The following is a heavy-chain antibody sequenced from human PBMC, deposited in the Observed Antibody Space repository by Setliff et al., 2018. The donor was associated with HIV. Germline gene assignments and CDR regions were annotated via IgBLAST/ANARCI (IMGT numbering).Heavy chain of an antibody. CDR2: IFYTGST. J-gene: IGHJ4*02. Sequence: SETLSLTCTVSGGSISGSSDYWGWIRQPPGKGLGRIGSIFYTGSTYYNPSLKGRVTVSVDTSINQFSRKLSSVTAADTSVYYCARHSSSGYLPYYFDYWGQGTLVTVSS. CDR1: GGSISGSSDY. V-gene: IGHV4-39*01. CDR3: ARHSSSGYLPYYFDY. D-gene: IGHD3-3*01.